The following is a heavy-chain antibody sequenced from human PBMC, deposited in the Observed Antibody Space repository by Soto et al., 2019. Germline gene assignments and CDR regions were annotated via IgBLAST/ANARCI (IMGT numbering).Heavy chain of an antibody. CDR2: ISYDGGTK. V-gene: IGHV3-30-3*01. CDR3: ASVVGGYELGNGFDP. CDR1: GFTFRSYA. Sequence: ALRLSCTACGFTFRSYAMHLVRQAPGKGLEWVAVISYDGGTKNYADSVKGRFTLSRDNSNNMLYLKMSSLRAEDTAVYFCASVVGGYELGNGFDPVGQGALV. J-gene: IGHJ5*02. D-gene: IGHD5-12*01.